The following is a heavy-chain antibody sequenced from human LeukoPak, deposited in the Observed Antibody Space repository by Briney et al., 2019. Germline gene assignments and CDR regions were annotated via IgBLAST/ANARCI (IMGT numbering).Heavy chain of an antibody. J-gene: IGHJ6*02. CDR1: GFTFTTYW. Sequence: GGSLRHSCAASGFTFTTYWMHWVRQAPGKGLVWVSHINSDGSITSYADSVKGRFTISRDNAKNTLYLQMNSLRAEDTAVYYCARDAVDTANAVWGQGTTVTVSS. CDR3: ARDAVDTANAV. V-gene: IGHV3-74*01. D-gene: IGHD5-18*01. CDR2: INSDGSIT.